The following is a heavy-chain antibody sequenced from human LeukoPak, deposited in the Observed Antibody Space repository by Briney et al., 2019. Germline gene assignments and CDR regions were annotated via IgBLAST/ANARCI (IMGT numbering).Heavy chain of an antibody. D-gene: IGHD3-3*02. CDR3: VRKEGIHFWSGYSTFDY. J-gene: IGHJ4*02. V-gene: IGHV3-23*01. CDR2: ISGSGGST. Sequence: PGGSLRLSCAASGFTFSSYAMSWVRQAPGKGLEWVSAISGSGGSTYYADSVKGRFTISRDNSKNTLYLQMNSLRAEDTAVYYCVRKEGIHFWSGYSTFDYWGQGTLVTVSS. CDR1: GFTFSSYA.